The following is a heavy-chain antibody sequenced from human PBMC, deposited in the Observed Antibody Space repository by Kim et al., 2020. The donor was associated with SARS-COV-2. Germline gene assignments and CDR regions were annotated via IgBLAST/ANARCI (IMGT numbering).Heavy chain of an antibody. CDR2: IKQDGSAK. V-gene: IGHV3-7*01. CDR1: GFTFINYW. Sequence: GGSLRLSCAASGFTFINYWMHWVRQAPGKGLEWVANIKQDGSAKFYVDSLRGRFTISRDNAKNSLYLQMNSLRVEDTAVYYCVRAFDFWGQGTLVTVSS. J-gene: IGHJ5*01. CDR3: VRAFDF.